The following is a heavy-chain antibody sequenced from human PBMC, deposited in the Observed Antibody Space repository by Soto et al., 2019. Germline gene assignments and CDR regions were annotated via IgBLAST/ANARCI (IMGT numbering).Heavy chain of an antibody. V-gene: IGHV4-34*01. CDR2: IYHSGRT. D-gene: IGHD3-10*01. Sequence: PSETLSLTCAVYGGSFSGYYWSWVRQPPGKGLQWIGEIYHSGRTNYIPSLKSRVTISVDKSRNQFSLKLSSVTAADTAVYYCARRWGEGRVDYWGQGTLVTVSS. CDR3: ARRWGEGRVDY. J-gene: IGHJ4*02. CDR1: GGSFSGYY.